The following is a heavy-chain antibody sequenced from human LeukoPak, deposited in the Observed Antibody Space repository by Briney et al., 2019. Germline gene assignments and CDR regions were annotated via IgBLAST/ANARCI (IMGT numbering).Heavy chain of an antibody. D-gene: IGHD6-13*01. Sequence: SLKISCKASXYXXTXXWIAWXRQMPGQGXEWMGVIYPRDSDAKYSPSFQGQVTISADKSINTAYLQWSSLKASDTAMYYCAKVGPSSSSDYWGQGTLVTVSS. CDR1: XYXXTXXW. J-gene: IGHJ4*02. V-gene: IGHV5-51*01. CDR3: AKVGPSSSSDY. CDR2: IYPRDSDA.